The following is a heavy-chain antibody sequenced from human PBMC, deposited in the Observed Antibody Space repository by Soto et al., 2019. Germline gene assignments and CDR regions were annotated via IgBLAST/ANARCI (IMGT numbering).Heavy chain of an antibody. J-gene: IGHJ5*02. CDR2: IYYSGST. V-gene: IGHV4-39*01. D-gene: IGHD6-13*01. Sequence: QLQLQESGPGLVKPSETLSLTCTVSGGSISSSSYYWGWIRQPPGKGLEWIGSIYYSGSTYYNPSLKSRVTISVDTSKNQFSLKLSSVTAADTAVYYCARQQQLPRPRFDPWGQGTLVTVSS. CDR3: ARQQQLPRPRFDP. CDR1: GGSISSSSYY.